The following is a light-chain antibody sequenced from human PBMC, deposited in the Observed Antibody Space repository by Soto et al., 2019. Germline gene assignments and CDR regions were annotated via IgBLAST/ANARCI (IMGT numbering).Light chain of an antibody. Sequence: QSALTQPASVSGSPGQSITISCTGTSSDVGGYNYVSWYQQHPGKAPKLMIYDVSNRPSGVSNRFSDSKSGNTASLTISGLQAEDEADYYCSSYTSSSTLVVFGGGTKLTAL. CDR1: SSDVGGYNY. CDR3: SSYTSSSTLVV. CDR2: DVS. J-gene: IGLJ2*01. V-gene: IGLV2-14*01.